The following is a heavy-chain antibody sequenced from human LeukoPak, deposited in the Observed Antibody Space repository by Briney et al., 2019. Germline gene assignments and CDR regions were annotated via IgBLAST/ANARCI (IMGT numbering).Heavy chain of an antibody. Sequence: GESLKISCKGSGYSFTSYWFAWVRQMPGRGLEWMGIIYPGDSDTRYSPSFQGQVIISADKSISTAYLQWSSLKASDTAMYYCPRRLIVAGSGWYPDYWGQATLVTVSS. CDR3: PRRLIVAGSGWYPDY. J-gene: IGHJ4*01. V-gene: IGHV5-51*01. CDR2: IYPGDSDT. D-gene: IGHD6-19*01. CDR1: GYSFTSYW.